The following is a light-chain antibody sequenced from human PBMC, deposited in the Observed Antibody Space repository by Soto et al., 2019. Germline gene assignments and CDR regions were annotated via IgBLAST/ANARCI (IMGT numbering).Light chain of an antibody. CDR3: SSYAGSNNYV. CDR2: EVS. J-gene: IGLJ1*01. CDR1: SGDVGGYNY. Sequence: SPGQSVTISCTGTSGDVGGYNYVSWYQQHPGKAPKLMIFEVSERPSGVPDRFSASKSGNTASLTVSGLQAEDEADYYCSSYAGSNNYVFGTGTRSPS. V-gene: IGLV2-8*01.